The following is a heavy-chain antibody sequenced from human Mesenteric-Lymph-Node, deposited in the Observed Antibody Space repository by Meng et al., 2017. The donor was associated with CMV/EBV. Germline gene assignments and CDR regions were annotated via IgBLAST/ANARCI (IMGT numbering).Heavy chain of an antibody. J-gene: IGHJ6*02. V-gene: IGHV3-21*03. CDR1: GFTFSSYT. CDR3: ARAPTSYDILTGYFPNGLDV. Sequence: GGSLRLSCVASGFTFSSYTMNWVRQAPGKGLEGVASMTNSDSQIYYADSVKGRFTISRDNAKNSVYLQMNSLRAEDTAVYYCARAPTSYDILTGYFPNGLDVWGQGTTVTVSS. CDR2: MTNSDSQI. D-gene: IGHD3-9*01.